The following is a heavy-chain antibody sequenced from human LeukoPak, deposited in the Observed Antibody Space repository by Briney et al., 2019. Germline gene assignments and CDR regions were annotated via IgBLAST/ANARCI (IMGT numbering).Heavy chain of an antibody. Sequence: GESLQISCKGSGYIFSTYWIAWVRQVPGKGLGWMGIIYPGDSDTRYSPSFQGQVTISADKIVSTASLHWSSLKASDTAIYYCARPNITSYYDSRGSDAFDVWGQGTMVTVSS. CDR3: ARPNITSYYDSRGSDAFDV. V-gene: IGHV5-51*01. D-gene: IGHD3-22*01. CDR2: IYPGDSDT. J-gene: IGHJ3*01. CDR1: GYIFSTYW.